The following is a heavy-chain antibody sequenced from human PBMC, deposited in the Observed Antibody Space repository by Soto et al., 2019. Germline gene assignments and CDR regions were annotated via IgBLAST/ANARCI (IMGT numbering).Heavy chain of an antibody. J-gene: IGHJ4*02. D-gene: IGHD3-22*01. V-gene: IGHV3-21*01. CDR1: GFNFNNHT. Sequence: EVQLVESGGGLVEPGGSLRLSCAASGFNFNNHTMNWVRQAPGKGLEWVSSISSGSSYIYYADSVKGRFTISRDNAKNSLYLKMNSLRVEDTAVYYCAHRECYNYLARFDYWGQGTLVTVSS. CDR3: AHRECYNYLARFDY. CDR2: ISSGSSYI.